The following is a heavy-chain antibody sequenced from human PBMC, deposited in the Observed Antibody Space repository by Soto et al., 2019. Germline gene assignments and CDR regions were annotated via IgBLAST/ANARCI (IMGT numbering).Heavy chain of an antibody. J-gene: IGHJ5*02. CDR1: GFTISDYW. CDR2: INSDGSSP. D-gene: IGHD2-21*01. CDR3: ASSKLSPVNCFDP. Sequence: EVHLVESGGGLVQPGGSLRLSCVGSGFTISDYWMHWVRQVPGKGLEWVSRINSDGSSPMHADSVKGRVTISRDNAKNTMYVQMNRLIVEDTAVYYVASSKLSPVNCFDPWVQGTLVTVSS. V-gene: IGHV3-74*03.